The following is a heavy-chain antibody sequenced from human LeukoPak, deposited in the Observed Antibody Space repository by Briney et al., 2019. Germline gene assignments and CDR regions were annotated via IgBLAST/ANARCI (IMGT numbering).Heavy chain of an antibody. CDR1: GYTFTSYG. Sequence: ASVKVSCKASGYTFTSYGISWVRQAPGQGLEWMGWISAYNGNTNYAQKLQGRVTMTTDTSTSTAYMELRSLRSDDTAVYYCARAMGSPKTGDRVRFDYWGQGTLVTVSS. V-gene: IGHV1-18*01. CDR3: ARAMGSPKTGDRVRFDY. CDR2: ISAYNGNT. J-gene: IGHJ4*02. D-gene: IGHD7-27*01.